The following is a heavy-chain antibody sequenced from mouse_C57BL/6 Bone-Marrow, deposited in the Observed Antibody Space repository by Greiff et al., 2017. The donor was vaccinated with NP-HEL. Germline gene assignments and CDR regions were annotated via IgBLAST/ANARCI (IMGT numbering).Heavy chain of an antibody. CDR2: IRNKANNHAT. Sequence: DVMLVESGGGLVQPGGSMKLSCAASGFTFSDAWMDWVRQSPEKGLEWVAEIRNKANNHATYYAESVKGRFTISRDDSKSSVYLQMNSLRAEDTGIYYCTRSGSSFYWYFDVWGTGTTVTVSS. V-gene: IGHV6-6*01. CDR3: TRSGSSFYWYFDV. CDR1: GFTFSDAW. J-gene: IGHJ1*03. D-gene: IGHD1-1*01.